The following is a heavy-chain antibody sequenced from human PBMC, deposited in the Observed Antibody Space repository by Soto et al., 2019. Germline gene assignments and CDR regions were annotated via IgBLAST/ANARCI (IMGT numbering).Heavy chain of an antibody. CDR2: ISYGGSNK. V-gene: IGHV3-30*18. Sequence: QVQLVESGGGVVQPGRSLRLSCAASGFTFSSYGMHWVRQAPGKGLEWVAVISYGGSNKYYADSVKGRFTISRDNSKNTLYLQMNSLRAEDTAVYYCAKNSGGEYCSGGSCYSGWFDPWGQGTLVTVSS. CDR3: AKNSGGEYCSGGSCYSGWFDP. CDR1: GFTFSSYG. D-gene: IGHD2-15*01. J-gene: IGHJ5*02.